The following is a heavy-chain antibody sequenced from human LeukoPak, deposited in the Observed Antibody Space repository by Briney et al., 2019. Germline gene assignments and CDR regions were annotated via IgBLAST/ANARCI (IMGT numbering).Heavy chain of an antibody. V-gene: IGHV3-21*04. J-gene: IGHJ4*02. CDR2: ISGSSSYI. CDR3: ANGGGYGDYDFDY. CDR1: GFTFSYYT. Sequence: SGGSLRLSCAASGFTFSYYTMNWVRQAPGKGLEWVSSISGSSSYIYYADSVKGRFTISRDNSKNTLYLQMNSLRAEDTAVYYCANGGGYGDYDFDYWGQGSLVTVSS. D-gene: IGHD4-17*01.